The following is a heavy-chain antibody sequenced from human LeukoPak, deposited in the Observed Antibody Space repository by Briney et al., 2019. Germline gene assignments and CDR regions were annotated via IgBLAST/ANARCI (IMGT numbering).Heavy chain of an antibody. V-gene: IGHV3-33*06. D-gene: IGHD2-2*01. CDR2: IWYDGSNK. CDR3: AKGTLISSTSAGFDY. CDR1: GFTFSSYG. Sequence: PGGSLRLSCAASGFTFSSYGMHWVRQAPGKGLEWGAVIWYDGSNKYYADSVKGRFTISRDNSKNTLYLQTNSLRAEDTAVYYCAKGTLISSTSAGFDYWGQGTLVTVSS. J-gene: IGHJ4*02.